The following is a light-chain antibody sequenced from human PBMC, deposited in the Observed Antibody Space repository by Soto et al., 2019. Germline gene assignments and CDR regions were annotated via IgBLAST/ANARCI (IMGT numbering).Light chain of an antibody. CDR1: SSDVGSYNY. CDR3: SSYTTSSTYV. Sequence: QSALTQPASVSGSPGQSITISCTGTSSDVGSYNYVSWYQQHPGKAPKVMIYDVSNRPSGVSYRFSGSKSGNTASLTISGLQAEDEADYYCSSYTTSSTYVFGTGTKVTGL. CDR2: DVS. V-gene: IGLV2-14*01. J-gene: IGLJ1*01.